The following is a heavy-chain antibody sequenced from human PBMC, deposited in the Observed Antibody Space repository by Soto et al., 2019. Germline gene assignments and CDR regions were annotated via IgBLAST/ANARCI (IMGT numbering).Heavy chain of an antibody. CDR1: GFTFSSYG. D-gene: IGHD6-13*01. CDR2: IWYDGSNK. J-gene: IGHJ4*02. Sequence: PGGSLRLSCAASGFTFSSYGMHWVRQAPGKGLEWVAVIWYDGSNKYYADSMKGRFTISRDNSKNTLYLQMNSLRAEDTAVYYCARGGLAAAGSISWGQGTLVTVSS. CDR3: ARGGLAAAGSIS. V-gene: IGHV3-33*01.